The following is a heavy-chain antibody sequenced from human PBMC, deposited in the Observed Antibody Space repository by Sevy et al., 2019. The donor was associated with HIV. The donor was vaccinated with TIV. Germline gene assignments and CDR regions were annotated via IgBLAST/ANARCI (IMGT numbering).Heavy chain of an antibody. CDR3: ARDPRPDYGGNADY. J-gene: IGHJ4*02. V-gene: IGHV3-74*01. CDR1: GFTFSSYW. D-gene: IGHD4-17*01. CDR2: INSDGSST. Sequence: GGSLRLSCAASGFTFSSYWMHWVRQAPGKGLVWVSRINSDGSSTSYADSVKGRFTISSDNAKNTRYLQMNNLRVEDTAVYYCARDPRPDYGGNADYWGQGTLVTVSS.